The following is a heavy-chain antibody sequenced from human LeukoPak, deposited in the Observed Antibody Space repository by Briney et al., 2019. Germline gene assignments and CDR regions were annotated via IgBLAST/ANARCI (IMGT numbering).Heavy chain of an antibody. CDR2: VTDSDGGT. CDR1: GVTFSSYA. D-gene: IGHD6-19*01. CDR3: AKEYRYSSGWAPFDY. J-gene: IGHJ4*02. V-gene: IGHV3-23*01. Sequence: PGGSLRLSCAASGVTFSSYAMNWVRQAPGKGLGWVSVVTDSDGGTYYADSVKGRFTISRDNSKNTLYLQMNSLRAEDTAVYYCAKEYRYSSGWAPFDYWGQGTLVTVSS.